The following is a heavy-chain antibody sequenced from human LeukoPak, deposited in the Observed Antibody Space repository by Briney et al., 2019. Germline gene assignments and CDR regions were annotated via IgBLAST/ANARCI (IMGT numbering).Heavy chain of an antibody. CDR2: ISGSGGST. J-gene: IGHJ3*02. V-gene: IGHV3-23*01. D-gene: IGHD3-3*01. CDR3: AKDVLRFLEWLFGAFDI. CDR1: GFTFSSYA. Sequence: GGSLRLSCAASGFTFSSYAMSWVRQAPGKGLEWVSAISGSGGSTYYADSVKGRFTISRDNSKNTLYLQMNSLRAEDTAVYYCAKDVLRFLEWLFGAFDIWGQGTMVTVSS.